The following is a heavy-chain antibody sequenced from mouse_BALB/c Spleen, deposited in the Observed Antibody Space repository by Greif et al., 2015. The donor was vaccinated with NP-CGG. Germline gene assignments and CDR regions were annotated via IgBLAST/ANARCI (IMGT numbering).Heavy chain of an antibody. D-gene: IGHD1-1*01. CDR3: ARSPYGSSYYY. CDR2: INPSTGYT. V-gene: IGHV1-7*01. Sequence: VKLQESGAELAKPGASVKMSCKASGYTFTSYWMHWVKQRPGQGLEWIGYINPSTGYTEYNQKFKDKATLTADKSSSTAYMQLSSLTSEVSAVYYCARSPYGSSYYYWGQGTTLTVSS. CDR1: GYTFTSYW. J-gene: IGHJ2*01.